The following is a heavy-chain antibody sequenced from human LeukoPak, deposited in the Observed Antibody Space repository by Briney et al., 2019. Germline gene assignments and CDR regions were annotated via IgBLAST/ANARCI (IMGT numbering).Heavy chain of an antibody. J-gene: IGHJ5*01. CDR3: ALEPNGDYVRWFDS. Sequence: ASVKVSCKASGYTFTSYDINWVRQATGQGLEWMGWMNPNSGNTGYAQKFQGRVTMTRNTSISTAYMELSSLRSEDTAVYYCALEPNGDYVRWFDSWGQGTLVTVSS. V-gene: IGHV1-8*01. CDR2: MNPNSGNT. CDR1: GYTFTSYD. D-gene: IGHD4-17*01.